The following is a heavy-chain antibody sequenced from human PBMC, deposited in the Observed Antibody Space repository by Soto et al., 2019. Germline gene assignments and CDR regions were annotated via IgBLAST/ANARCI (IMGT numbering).Heavy chain of an antibody. J-gene: IGHJ5*02. Sequence: SVKVSCKASGGTFSSYAISWVRQAPGQGLEWMGGIIPIFGTANYAQKFQGRVTITADESTSTAYMELSSLRSEDTAVYYCARAGLQKNWFDPWGQGTLVTVSS. CDR2: IIPIFGTA. CDR1: GGTFSSYA. CDR3: ARAGLQKNWFDP. D-gene: IGHD4-4*01. V-gene: IGHV1-69*13.